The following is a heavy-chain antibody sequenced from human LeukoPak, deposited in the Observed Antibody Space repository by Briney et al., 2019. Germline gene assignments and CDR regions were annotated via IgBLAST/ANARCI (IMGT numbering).Heavy chain of an antibody. CDR2: IGGSGGST. CDR3: ARVWRGSSFDY. V-gene: IGHV3-23*01. Sequence: PGGSLRLSCAASGFTFSSYAMSWVRQAPGKGLEWVSAIGGSGGSTYYADSVKGRFTISRDNSKNTPYLQMNSLRAEDTAVYYCARVWRGSSFDYWGQGTLVTVSS. D-gene: IGHD1-26*01. J-gene: IGHJ4*02. CDR1: GFTFSSYA.